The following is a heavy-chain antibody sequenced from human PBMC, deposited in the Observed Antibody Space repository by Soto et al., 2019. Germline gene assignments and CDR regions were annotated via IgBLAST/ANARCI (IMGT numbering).Heavy chain of an antibody. CDR3: ENTYWPVGNY. J-gene: IGHJ4*02. CDR2: IKSDGSGT. V-gene: IGHV3-74*01. CDR1: GFTFSNYW. Sequence: GGSLRLSCAASGFTFSNYWMHWVRQAPGKGLVWVSRIKSDGSGTSYADSVKGRFTISRDNDKNTLYLQMNSLRAEDTAVYYCENTYWPVGNYWGKVIPVTASS. D-gene: IGHD3-10*01.